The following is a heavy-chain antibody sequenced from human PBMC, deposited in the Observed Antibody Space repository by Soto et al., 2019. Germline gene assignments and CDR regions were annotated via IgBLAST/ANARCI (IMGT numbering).Heavy chain of an antibody. CDR3: AKYRCDDSSGRNFDD. V-gene: IGHV3-23*01. Sequence: EVQLLESGGGLVQPGGSLRLSCAASGFTFSNYAMTWVRQTPGKGLEWVSPISSGVGTTYYADSVKGRFTMSRENSKNTLYLQMNSLRAEETALYYLAKYRCDDSSGRNFDDRGPGTLVSVSS. CDR1: GFTFSNYA. D-gene: IGHD3-22*01. CDR2: ISSGVGTT. J-gene: IGHJ4*01.